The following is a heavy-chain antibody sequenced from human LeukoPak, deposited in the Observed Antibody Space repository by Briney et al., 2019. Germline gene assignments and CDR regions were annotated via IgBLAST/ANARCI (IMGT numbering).Heavy chain of an antibody. V-gene: IGHV1-69*04. CDR2: IIPILGIA. Sequence: VASVKVSCKASGGTFSSYAISWVRQAPGQGLEWMGRIIPILGIANYAQKFQGRVTITADKSTSTAYMELSSLRSEDTAVYYCARTHSGYQDAFDIWGQGTMVTVSS. CDR1: GGTFSSYA. J-gene: IGHJ3*02. D-gene: IGHD5-12*01. CDR3: ARTHSGYQDAFDI.